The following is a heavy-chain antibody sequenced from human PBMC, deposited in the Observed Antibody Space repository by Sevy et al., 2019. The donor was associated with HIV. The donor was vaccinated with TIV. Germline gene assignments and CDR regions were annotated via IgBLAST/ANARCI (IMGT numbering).Heavy chain of an antibody. CDR1: GGSISSYY. V-gene: IGHV4-4*07. CDR3: ARGGYSSGFSRFDP. J-gene: IGHJ5*02. CDR2: IYSSGAT. Sequence: SETSLTCTVSGGSISSYYWSWIRQPAGKGLEWIGRIYSSGATNYNPSLKSRVTMSVDTSKNQFSLKLSSMTAADTAVYYCARGGYSSGFSRFDPWGQGTLVTVSS. D-gene: IGHD6-19*01.